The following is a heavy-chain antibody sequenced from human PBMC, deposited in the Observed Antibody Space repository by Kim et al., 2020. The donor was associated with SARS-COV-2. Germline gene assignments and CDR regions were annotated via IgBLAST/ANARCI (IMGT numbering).Heavy chain of an antibody. CDR2: IYYSGST. D-gene: IGHD3-10*01. V-gene: IGHV4-59*08. J-gene: IGHJ4*02. CDR1: GGSISSYY. Sequence: SETLSLTCTVSGGSISSYYWSWIRQPPGKGLEWIGYIYYSGSTNYNPSLKSRVTISVDTSKNQFSLKLSSVTAADTAVYYCASHCEFGEPYYFDYWGQGT. CDR3: ASHCEFGEPYYFDY.